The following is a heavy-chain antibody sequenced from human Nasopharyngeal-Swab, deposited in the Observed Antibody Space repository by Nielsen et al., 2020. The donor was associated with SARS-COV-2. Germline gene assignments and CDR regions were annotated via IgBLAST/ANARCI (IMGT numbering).Heavy chain of an antibody. D-gene: IGHD6-19*01. V-gene: IGHV7-4-1*02. J-gene: IGHJ5*02. Sequence: ASVKVSCKASGYTFTSYAMNWVRQAPGQGLEWMGWINTNTGNPTYAQGFTGRFVFSLDTSVSTAYPQISSLKAEDTAVYYCAVHVAGDRPPFDPWGQGTLVTVSS. CDR1: GYTFTSYA. CDR3: AVHVAGDRPPFDP. CDR2: INTNTGNP.